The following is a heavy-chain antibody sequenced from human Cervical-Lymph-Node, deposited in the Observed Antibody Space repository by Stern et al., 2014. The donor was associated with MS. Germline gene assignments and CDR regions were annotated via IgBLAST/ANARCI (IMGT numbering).Heavy chain of an antibody. CDR2: LIPIFGTT. D-gene: IGHD1-1*01. V-gene: IGHV1-69*01. J-gene: IGHJ4*02. CDR3: ARDSERMTYLDY. Sequence: VQLVQSGAEVKKPGSSVKVSCKASGGTFSNYAINWVRQAPGQGLEWMGGLIPIFGTTNYAQKFQGRVTITADESTSTAYMELSSLRSEDTAVYYCARDSERMTYLDYWGQGTLVTVSS. CDR1: GGTFSNYA.